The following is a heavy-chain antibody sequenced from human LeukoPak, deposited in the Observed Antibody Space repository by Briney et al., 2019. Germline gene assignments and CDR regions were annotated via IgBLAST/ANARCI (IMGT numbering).Heavy chain of an antibody. D-gene: IGHD2/OR15-2a*01. CDR3: ARDRFEIGDV. V-gene: IGHV3-21*01. CDR2: ISSSSYI. J-gene: IGHJ6*02. CDR1: GFTFSSYS. Sequence: PGGSLRLSCAASGFTFSSYSMNWVRQAPGKGLEWVSSISSSSYIYYADSVKGRFTISRDNAKNSLYPQMNSLRAEDTAVYYCARDRFEIGDVWGQGTTVTVSS.